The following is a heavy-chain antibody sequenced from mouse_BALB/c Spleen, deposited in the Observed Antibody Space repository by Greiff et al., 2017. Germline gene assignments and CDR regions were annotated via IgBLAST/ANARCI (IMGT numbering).Heavy chain of an antibody. CDR1: GYAFSSSW. V-gene: IGHV1-82*01. CDR2: IYPGDGDT. D-gene: IGHD2-4*01. CDR3: ARASYDSLAY. Sequence: LEESGPELVKPGASVKISCKASGYAFSSSWMNWVKQRPGQGLEWIGRIYPGDGDTNYNGKFKGKATLTADKSSSTAYMQLSSLTSVDSAVYFCARASYDSLAYWGQGTLVTVSA. J-gene: IGHJ3*01.